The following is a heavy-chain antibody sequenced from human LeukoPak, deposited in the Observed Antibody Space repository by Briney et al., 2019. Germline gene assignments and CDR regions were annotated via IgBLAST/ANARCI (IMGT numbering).Heavy chain of an antibody. CDR3: ARSYGDYRTLYFDY. D-gene: IGHD4-17*01. CDR2: IYYSGST. Sequence: TXSXTXXVXGGSFXXYYWSWIRQPPGKGLEWIGYIYYSGSTYYNPSLKSRVTISVDTSKNQFSLKLSSVTAADTAVYYCARSYGDYRTLYFDYWGQGTLVTVSS. J-gene: IGHJ4*02. V-gene: IGHV4-59*12. CDR1: GGSFXXYY.